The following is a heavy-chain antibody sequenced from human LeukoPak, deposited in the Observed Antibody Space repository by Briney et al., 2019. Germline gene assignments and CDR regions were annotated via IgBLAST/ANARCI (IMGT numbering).Heavy chain of an antibody. CDR2: IYYSGST. D-gene: IGHD3-10*01. V-gene: IGHV4-59*01. CDR1: GGSISSYY. Sequence: SETLSLTCTVSGGSISSYYWSWIRQPPGKGMEWIGYIYYSGSTNYNPSLKSRVTISVDTSKNQFSLKLSSVTAADTAVCYCARLGYGSGSYYNHPGDYWGQGTLVTVSS. CDR3: ARLGYGSGSYYNHPGDY. J-gene: IGHJ4*02.